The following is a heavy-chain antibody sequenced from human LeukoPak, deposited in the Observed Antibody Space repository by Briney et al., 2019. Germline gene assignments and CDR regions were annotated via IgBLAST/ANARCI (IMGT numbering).Heavy chain of an antibody. V-gene: IGHV3-11*05. Sequence: GGSLRLPCAASGFTFSDYYMSWIRQAPGKGLEWVSYISSSSSYTNYADSVKGRFTISRDNAKSSLYLQMNSLRAEDTAVYYCARVRSQWGEDYWGQGTLVTVSS. J-gene: IGHJ4*02. CDR3: ARVRSQWGEDY. CDR2: ISSSSSYT. CDR1: GFTFSDYY. D-gene: IGHD2-8*01.